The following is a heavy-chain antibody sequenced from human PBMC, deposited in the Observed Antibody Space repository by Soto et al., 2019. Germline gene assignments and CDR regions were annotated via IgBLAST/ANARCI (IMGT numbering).Heavy chain of an antibody. Sequence: QVQLMQSGAEVKKPGVSVKVSCKASGDTFTDYYIHWVRQAPGQGLEWMGTVNPSGGHTTYAQHFLGRVTMTRDTSTSTLYMELTSLTSDDTAIYYCARGGPVVVVTAALDYWGQGTLVTVSS. J-gene: IGHJ4*02. CDR2: VNPSGGHT. CDR1: GDTFTDYY. D-gene: IGHD2-21*02. CDR3: ARGGPVVVVTAALDY. V-gene: IGHV1-46*01.